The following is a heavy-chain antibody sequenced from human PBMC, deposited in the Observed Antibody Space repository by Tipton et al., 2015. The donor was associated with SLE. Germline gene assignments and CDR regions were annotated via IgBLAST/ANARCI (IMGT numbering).Heavy chain of an antibody. D-gene: IGHD4-17*01. CDR3: TTSAVTTVGGYYSMDV. V-gene: IGHV3-30*02. CDR1: GFTFSSYG. J-gene: IGHJ6*02. Sequence: SLRLSCAASGFTFSSYGMHWVRQAPGKGLEWVAFIRYDGSNKYYADSVKGRFTISRDNSKNTLYLQMNSLTAEDTAVYYCTTSAVTTVGGYYSMDVWGQGTTVTVSS. CDR2: IRYDGSNK.